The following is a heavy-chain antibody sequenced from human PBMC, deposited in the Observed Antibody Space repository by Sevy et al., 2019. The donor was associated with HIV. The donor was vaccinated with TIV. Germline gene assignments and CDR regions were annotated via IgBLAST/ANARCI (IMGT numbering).Heavy chain of an antibody. CDR1: GYTLTQLS. CDR2: FDPEDGER. Sequence: ASVKVSCKVSGYTLTQLSMHWVRQAPGKGLEWMGSFDPEDGERIYAQKFQGRITMTEDTSTDTAYMDLSSFKSEDTAVYYCATTREYYQGKSGYFDYWGQGALVTVSS. CDR3: ATTREYYQGKSGYFDY. J-gene: IGHJ4*02. V-gene: IGHV1-24*01. D-gene: IGHD2-15*01.